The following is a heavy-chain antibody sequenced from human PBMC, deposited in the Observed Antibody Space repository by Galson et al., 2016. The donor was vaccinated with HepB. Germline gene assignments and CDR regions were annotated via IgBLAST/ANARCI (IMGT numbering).Heavy chain of an antibody. D-gene: IGHD6-25*01. CDR1: GFIFSSYA. CDR3: AVRYCSGWRIQY. CDR2: SGDGGDI. V-gene: IGHV3-23*01. Sequence: SLRLSCAASGFIFSSYAMTWVRQAPGKGPEWVSTSGDGGDIYYADSVKGRFTISRDNAKNTLYLQMNSLRAEDTAVYYCAVRYCSGWRIQYWGRGTLVTVSS. J-gene: IGHJ4*02.